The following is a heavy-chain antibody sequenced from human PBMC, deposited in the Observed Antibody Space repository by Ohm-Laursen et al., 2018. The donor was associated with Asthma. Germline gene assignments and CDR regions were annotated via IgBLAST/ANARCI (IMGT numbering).Heavy chain of an antibody. D-gene: IGHD1-26*01. CDR2: ISYDGSNK. Sequence: SSLRLSCAASGFTFSSYGMHWVRQAPGKGLEWVAVISYDGSNKYYADSVKGRFTISRDNSKNTLYLQMNSLRAEDTAVYYCAKDRMDGGNYLDYWGQGTLVTVSS. CDR1: GFTFSSYG. V-gene: IGHV3-30*18. CDR3: AKDRMDGGNYLDY. J-gene: IGHJ4*02.